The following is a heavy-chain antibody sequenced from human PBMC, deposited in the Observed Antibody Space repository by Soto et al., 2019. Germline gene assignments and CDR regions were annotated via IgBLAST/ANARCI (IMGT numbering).Heavy chain of an antibody. Sequence: GGSLRHTCAASGFNFSDYHMTWIRQAPGKGLEWLSYISDSGSYTSYADSPRGRFTISRDNAKNSLYMQMNSLTAEDTAVYYCARGYGLRNSLGWFDPWGQGT. CDR1: GFNFSDYH. CDR3: ARGYGLRNSLGWFDP. CDR2: ISDSGSYT. J-gene: IGHJ5*02. D-gene: IGHD3-9*01. V-gene: IGHV3-11*05.